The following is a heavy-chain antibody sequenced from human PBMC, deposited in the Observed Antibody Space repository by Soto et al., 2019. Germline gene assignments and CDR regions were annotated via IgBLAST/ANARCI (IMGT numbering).Heavy chain of an antibody. D-gene: IGHD3-9*01. Sequence: QVQLVQSGAEVKKPGSSVKVSCKASGGTFSSYTISWVRQAPGQGLEWMGRIIPILGIANYAQKFQGRVRITADKSTSTAYMELSSLRSEDTAVYYCAREGGILTGYSDYWGQGTLVTVSS. V-gene: IGHV1-69*08. CDR2: IIPILGIA. J-gene: IGHJ4*02. CDR3: AREGGILTGYSDY. CDR1: GGTFSSYT.